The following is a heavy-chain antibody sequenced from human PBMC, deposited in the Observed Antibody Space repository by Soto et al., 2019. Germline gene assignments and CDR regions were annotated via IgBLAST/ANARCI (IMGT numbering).Heavy chain of an antibody. V-gene: IGHV3-73*02. Sequence: EVQLVESGGGLVQPGGSLKLSCAASGFIFSDSALHWVRQASGKGLEWVGRIRRKANNYATTYAASVECRFAISRDDSKNTAYLQMNSLISEDTSIYFCTRGIDVWSGYPSYYLDYWGQGTLVTVSS. CDR2: IRRKANNYAT. CDR1: GFIFSDSA. D-gene: IGHD3-3*01. J-gene: IGHJ4*02. CDR3: TRGIDVWSGYPSYYLDY.